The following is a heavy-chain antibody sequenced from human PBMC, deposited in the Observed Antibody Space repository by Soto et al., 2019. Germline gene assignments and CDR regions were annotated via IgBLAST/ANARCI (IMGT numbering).Heavy chain of an antibody. J-gene: IGHJ6*02. D-gene: IGHD2-15*01. Sequence: QITLKESGPTLVKPTQTLTLTCTFSGFSLSTSGVGVAWIRQPPGKALEWLALIYWDGDKRYRPPLETRLTVTKDTSKNPVVLSMTNMDSVDTATYYCAYLPCSGGSCYWFSYSGMDVWGQGTTVTVSS. CDR2: IYWDGDK. CDR1: GFSLSTSGVG. CDR3: AYLPCSGGSCYWFSYSGMDV. V-gene: IGHV2-5*02.